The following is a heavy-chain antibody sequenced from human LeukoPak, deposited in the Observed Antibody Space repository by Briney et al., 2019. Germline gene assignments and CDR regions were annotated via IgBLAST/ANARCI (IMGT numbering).Heavy chain of an antibody. CDR3: ARDHTTLTGHIQYFDP. CDR2: IYHSGGST. Sequence: SETLSLTCTVSNYPISGSHYWGWIRQPPGKGLEWIGSIYHSGGSTFYNPSLEGRITMSVDTSKNQFSLKLNSVTAADTAVYYCARDHTTLTGHIQYFDPWGQGTLVTVSS. J-gene: IGHJ5*02. V-gene: IGHV4-38-2*02. D-gene: IGHD1-20*01. CDR1: NYPISGSHY.